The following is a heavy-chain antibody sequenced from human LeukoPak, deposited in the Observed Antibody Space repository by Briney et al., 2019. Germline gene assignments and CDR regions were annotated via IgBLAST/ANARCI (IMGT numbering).Heavy chain of an antibody. J-gene: IGHJ4*02. Sequence: GGSLRLSCAASGLRFRNYGMHWVRQAPGKGLEWVAVIWYDGSNQYYVDSVKGRFTVSRDNAKNTLYLQMNSLKTEDTAVYYCTMGYSYANYWGQGTLVTVSS. V-gene: IGHV3-33*01. CDR2: IWYDGSNQ. D-gene: IGHD5-18*01. CDR1: GLRFRNYG. CDR3: TMGYSYANY.